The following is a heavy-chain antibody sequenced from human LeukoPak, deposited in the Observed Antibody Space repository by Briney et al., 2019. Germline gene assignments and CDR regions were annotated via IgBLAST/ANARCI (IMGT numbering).Heavy chain of an antibody. J-gene: IGHJ6*03. V-gene: IGHV1-69*05. D-gene: IGHD3-10*01. CDR3: ARGRSTMVRGVIYYYYMDV. CDR1: GGTFSSYA. Sequence: GASVKVSCKASGGTFSSYAISWVRQAPGQGLEWMGGIIPIVGTANYAQKFQGRVTITTDESTSTAYMELSSLRSEDTAVYYCARGRSTMVRGVIYYYYMDVWGKGTTVTVSS. CDR2: IIPIVGTA.